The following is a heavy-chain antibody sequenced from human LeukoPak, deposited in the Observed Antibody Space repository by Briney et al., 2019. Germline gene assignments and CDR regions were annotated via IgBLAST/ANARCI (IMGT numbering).Heavy chain of an antibody. D-gene: IGHD2-21*02. CDR1: GFTFSSYS. V-gene: IGHV3-48*04. CDR3: ASADLAYCGGDCSYNWFDP. Sequence: GGSLRLSCAASGFTFSSYSMNWVRQAPGKGLEWVSYISSSSSTIYYADSVKGRFTISRDNAKNSLYLQMNSLRAEDTAVYYCASADLAYCGGDCSYNWFDPWGQGTLVTVPS. CDR2: ISSSSSTI. J-gene: IGHJ5*02.